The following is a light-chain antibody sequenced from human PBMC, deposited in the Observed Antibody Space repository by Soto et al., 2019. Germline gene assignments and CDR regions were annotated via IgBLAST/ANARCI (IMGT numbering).Light chain of an antibody. V-gene: IGKV3-20*01. J-gene: IGKJ5*01. CDR3: QQYGSSPIT. CDR1: QNIKNN. Sequence: EIGMSQSPATLSVSAGERATLSCRASQNIKNNLAWYQQKPGQAPRLLIYAASNRATGIPDRFSGSGSGTDFTLTISRLEPEDFAVYYCQQYGSSPITFGQGTRLEVK. CDR2: AAS.